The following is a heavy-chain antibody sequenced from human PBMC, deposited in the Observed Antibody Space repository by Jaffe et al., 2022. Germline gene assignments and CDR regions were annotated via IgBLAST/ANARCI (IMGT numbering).Heavy chain of an antibody. D-gene: IGHD3-22*01. Sequence: QVQLVESGGGVVQPGGSLRLSCAASGFSLNIYGMHWVRQAPGKGLEWVAFIRYDETDKYYADSVKGRFTISRDDSKDTLFLQMSSLRAEDTAIYYCAKDRGNYYDSSDLDYWGQGTLVTVSS. CDR2: IRYDETDK. CDR1: GFSLNIYG. V-gene: IGHV3-30*02. CDR3: AKDRGNYYDSSDLDY. J-gene: IGHJ4*02.